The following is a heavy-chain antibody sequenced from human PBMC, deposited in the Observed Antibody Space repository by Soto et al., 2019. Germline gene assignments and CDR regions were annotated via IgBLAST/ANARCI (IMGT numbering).Heavy chain of an antibody. CDR2: INSDGSST. V-gene: IGHV3-74*01. Sequence: GGSLRLSCAASGFTVSTYWMHWVRQGPGKGLVWVSRINSDGSSTTYADSVKGRFTISRDNAKNTLYLQMNSLRPEDTAVYYCASGEVDSRYFFDYWGQGTLVTVSS. CDR1: GFTVSTYW. CDR3: ASGEVDSRYFFDY. D-gene: IGHD2-15*01. J-gene: IGHJ4*02.